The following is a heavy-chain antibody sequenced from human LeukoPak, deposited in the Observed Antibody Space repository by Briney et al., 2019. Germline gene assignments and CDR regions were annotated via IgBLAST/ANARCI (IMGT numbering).Heavy chain of an antibody. CDR1: GYTFTSYA. V-gene: IGHV1-3*01. CDR2: INAGNGNT. Sequence: ASVKVSCKASGYTFTSYAMHWVRQAPGQRLEWMGWINAGNGNTKYSQKFQGRVTITRDTSASTAYMELSSLRSEDTAVYYCASIPIYGSGSRPFDYWGQGTLVTVSS. CDR3: ASIPIYGSGSRPFDY. D-gene: IGHD3-10*01. J-gene: IGHJ4*02.